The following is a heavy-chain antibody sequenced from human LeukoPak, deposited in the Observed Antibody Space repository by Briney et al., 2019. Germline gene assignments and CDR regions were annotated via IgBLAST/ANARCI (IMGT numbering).Heavy chain of an antibody. CDR2: VYTSGST. V-gene: IGHV4-61*02. Sequence: SETLSLTCPVAGGFIRRGCYYWSWIRQPAGKGLEGIGRVYTSGSTNYNPSLKSRVTISVDTHKNHFSLNLSSVTAADTAVYYCARALEGEGYKADYFDYWGQGTLVTVST. J-gene: IGHJ4*02. CDR3: ARALEGEGYKADYFDY. D-gene: IGHD5-24*01. CDR1: GGFIRRGCYY.